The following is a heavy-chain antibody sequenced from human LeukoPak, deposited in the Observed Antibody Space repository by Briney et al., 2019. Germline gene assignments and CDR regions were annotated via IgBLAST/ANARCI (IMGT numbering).Heavy chain of an antibody. D-gene: IGHD3-22*01. CDR1: GFTFSSYW. CDR3: ARDDSSGYYYYQGY. Sequence: GGSLRLSCAASGFTFSSYWMHWVRQAAGKGLVWVSRINSDGSSTSYADSVKGRFTISRDNAKTTLYLQMNSLRAEDTAVYYCARDDSSGYYYYQGYWGQGTLVTVSS. V-gene: IGHV3-74*01. CDR2: INSDGSST. J-gene: IGHJ4*02.